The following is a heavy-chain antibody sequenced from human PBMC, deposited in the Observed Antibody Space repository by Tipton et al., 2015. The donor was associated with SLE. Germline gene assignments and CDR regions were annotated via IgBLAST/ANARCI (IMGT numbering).Heavy chain of an antibody. V-gene: IGHV3-7*01. Sequence: SLRLSCAASGFSFERYWMSWVRQAPGKGLEWVASVKEDGSEKNYVESVRGRFTISRDNAKNALFLQMNSLRAEDTAVYYCARGDITIFGVVITTAPFDHWGQGTLVTVSS. CDR3: ARGDITIFGVVITTAPFDH. CDR2: VKEDGSEK. CDR1: GFSFERYW. D-gene: IGHD3-3*01. J-gene: IGHJ4*02.